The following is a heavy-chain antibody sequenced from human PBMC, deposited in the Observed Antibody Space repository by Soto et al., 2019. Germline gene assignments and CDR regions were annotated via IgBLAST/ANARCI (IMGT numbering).Heavy chain of an antibody. CDR3: TTSNLGVDF. V-gene: IGHV3-15*01. CDR1: GLIFSDVW. J-gene: IGHJ4*02. Sequence: GGFLRLSCAASGLIFSDVWMTWVRQAPGKGLEWVGRIKTKPDDGTIDYAAPVRGRFTISRDDSKNTLYLQMTSLTPDDTGVYYCTTSNLGVDFWGPGTLVTVS. CDR2: IKTKPDDGTI. D-gene: IGHD1-1*01.